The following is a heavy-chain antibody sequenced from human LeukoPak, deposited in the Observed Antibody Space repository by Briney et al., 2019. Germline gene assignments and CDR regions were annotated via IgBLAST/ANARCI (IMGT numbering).Heavy chain of an antibody. CDR2: MNPNTGNT. V-gene: IGHV1-8*01. CDR1: GYTFSNYD. D-gene: IGHD3-10*02. CDR3: ARGSRFGEPFDY. J-gene: IGHJ4*02. Sequence: ASVKVSCKASGYTFSNYDINWVRQATGQGLEWMGWMNPNTGNTGYAQKFQGRVTMTTDTSTSTAYMELRSLRSDDTAVYYCARGSRFGEPFDYWGQGTLVTVSS.